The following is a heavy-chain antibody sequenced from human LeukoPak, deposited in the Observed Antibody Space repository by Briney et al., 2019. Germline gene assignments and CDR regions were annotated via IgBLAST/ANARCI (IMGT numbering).Heavy chain of an antibody. V-gene: IGHV3-23*01. Sequence: KPGGSLRLSCAPSGLTFSSYSMTWARQAPGKGREWASAIIGIGASTYYADCVEGRFTISRDNCKNTLYVQMNSLRAEDTAVYYCARDPPNLITMVRGVAKSAGLDYWGQGTLVTVSS. D-gene: IGHD3-10*01. CDR3: ARDPPNLITMVRGVAKSAGLDY. CDR2: IIGIGAST. CDR1: GLTFSSYS. J-gene: IGHJ4*02.